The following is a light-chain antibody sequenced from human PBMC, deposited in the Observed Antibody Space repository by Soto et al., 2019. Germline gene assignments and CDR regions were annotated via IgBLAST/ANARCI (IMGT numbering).Light chain of an antibody. CDR1: QSVSSY. Sequence: EMLMTQSPATLSVTPGERATLSCGTSQSVSSYLAWYQQKPGQAPRLLIYDASNRATGIPARFSGSGSGTDFTLTISSLEPEDFAVYYCQQRSNWQGATFGGGTKVDIK. V-gene: IGKV3-11*01. CDR2: DAS. J-gene: IGKJ4*01. CDR3: QQRSNWQGAT.